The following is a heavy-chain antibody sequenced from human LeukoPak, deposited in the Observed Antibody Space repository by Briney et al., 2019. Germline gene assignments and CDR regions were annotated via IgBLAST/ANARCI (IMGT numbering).Heavy chain of an antibody. Sequence: PGGSLRLSCVVSGFTFSNYWMTWVRQAPGKGLEWVANIQQDGSEKYYVDSVKGRFTISRDNAKNSLYLQMNSLRAEDTAVYYCARADYDYVWGSYRQYYFDYWGQGTLVTVSS. D-gene: IGHD3-16*02. CDR3: ARADYDYVWGSYRQYYFDY. CDR1: GFTFSNYW. V-gene: IGHV3-7*01. CDR2: IQQDGSEK. J-gene: IGHJ4*02.